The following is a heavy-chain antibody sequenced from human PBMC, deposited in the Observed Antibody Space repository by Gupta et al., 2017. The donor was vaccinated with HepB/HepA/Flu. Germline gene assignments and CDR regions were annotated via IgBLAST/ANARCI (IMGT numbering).Heavy chain of an antibody. CDR1: GGSISSSSYY. J-gene: IGHJ4*02. CDR3: ARREYYDILITWDYFDY. D-gene: IGHD3-9*01. V-gene: IGHV4-39*01. Sequence: QLQLQESGPGLVKPSETLSLTCTVSGGSISSSSYYWGWIRLPPGKGLEWIGSIYYSGSTYYNPSLKSRVTISVDTSKNQFSLKLSSVTAADTAVYYCARREYYDILITWDYFDYWGQGTLVTVSS. CDR2: IYYSGST.